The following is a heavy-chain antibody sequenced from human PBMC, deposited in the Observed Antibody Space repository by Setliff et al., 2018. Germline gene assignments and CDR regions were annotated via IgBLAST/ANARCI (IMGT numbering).Heavy chain of an antibody. D-gene: IGHD3-3*01. CDR3: ARAGNYNFWSGYPPYYYYYGMDV. V-gene: IGHV1-46*01. Sequence: ASVKVSCKASGYTFTSYYMHWVRQAPGQGLEWMGIINPSGGSTSYAQKFQGRVTMTRDTSTSTVYMELSSLRSEDTAVYYCARAGNYNFWSGYPPYYYYYGMDVWGQGTTVTVSS. CDR1: GYTFTSYY. J-gene: IGHJ6*02. CDR2: INPSGGST.